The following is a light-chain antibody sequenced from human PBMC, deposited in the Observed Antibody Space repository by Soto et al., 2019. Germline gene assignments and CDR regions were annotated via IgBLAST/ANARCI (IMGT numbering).Light chain of an antibody. CDR3: LQDYNYPLT. V-gene: IGKV1-6*01. CDR2: AAS. CDR1: QGIRND. J-gene: IGKJ4*01. Sequence: AIPMTQSPSSLSASVGDRVTITCRASQGIRNDLGWYQQKPGKAPKLLIYAASSLQSGVPSRFSGSGSGTDLTLTISSLQPEDFATYYCLQDYNYPLTFGGGTKVEIK.